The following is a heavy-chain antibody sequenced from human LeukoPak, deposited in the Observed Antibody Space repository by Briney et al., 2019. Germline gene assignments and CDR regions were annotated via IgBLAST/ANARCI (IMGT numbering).Heavy chain of an antibody. CDR2: IYYSGST. D-gene: IGHD6-13*01. V-gene: IGHV4-39*07. Sequence: SETLSLTCTVSGGSISSSSYYWGWIRQPPGKGLEWIGSIYYSGSTYYNPSLKSRVTISVDTSKNQFSLKLSSVTAADTAVYYCARTNFRYSSSWSIGGYYFDYWGQGTLVTVSS. J-gene: IGHJ4*02. CDR1: GGSISSSSYY. CDR3: ARTNFRYSSSWSIGGYYFDY.